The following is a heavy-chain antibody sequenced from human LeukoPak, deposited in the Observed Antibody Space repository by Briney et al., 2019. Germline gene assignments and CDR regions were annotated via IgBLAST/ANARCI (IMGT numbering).Heavy chain of an antibody. CDR3: ARALLVRNGYNYSPNYFDY. J-gene: IGHJ4*02. CDR2: IYSGGTT. V-gene: IGHV3-53*01. D-gene: IGHD5-24*01. Sequence: QPGGSLRLSCAASGLTVNSNYMNWVRQAPGKGLQWVSVIYSGGTTYYADSVKGRFTISRDNSKNTLHLQMNSLRAEDTAVYYCARALLVRNGYNYSPNYFDYWGQGTLVTVSS. CDR1: GLTVNSNY.